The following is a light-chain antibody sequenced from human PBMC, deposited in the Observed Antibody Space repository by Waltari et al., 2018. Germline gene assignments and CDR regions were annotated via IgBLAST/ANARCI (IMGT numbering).Light chain of an antibody. CDR2: VNSDGSH. CDR1: SGHSSNA. Sequence: QLVLTQPPSASASLGASVKLTCTLSSGHSSNAIAWHQQQPEKGPRSLMKVNSDGSHNKGDRIPDRFSGSSSGAERYLTISRLRSEDEADYYCQTWGTGILVFGTGTKVTVL. V-gene: IGLV4-69*01. J-gene: IGLJ1*01. CDR3: QTWGTGILV.